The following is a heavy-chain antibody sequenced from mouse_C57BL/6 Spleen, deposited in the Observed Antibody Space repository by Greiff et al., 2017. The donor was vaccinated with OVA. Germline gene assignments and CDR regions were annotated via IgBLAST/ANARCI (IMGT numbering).Heavy chain of an antibody. CDR3: ARGHITTVVALDD. Sequence: QVQLQQPGAELVKPGASVKMSCKASGYTFTSYWITWVKQRPGQGLEWIGDIYPGSGSTNYNEKFKSKATLTVDTSSSTAYMQLSSLTSEDSAVYYCARGHITTVVALDDWGKGTTLTVSS. CDR1: GYTFTSYW. V-gene: IGHV1-55*01. D-gene: IGHD1-1*01. J-gene: IGHJ2*01. CDR2: IYPGSGST.